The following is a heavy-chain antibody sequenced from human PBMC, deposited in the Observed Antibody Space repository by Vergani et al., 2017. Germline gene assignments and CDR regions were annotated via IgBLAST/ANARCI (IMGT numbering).Heavy chain of an antibody. D-gene: IGHD1-26*01. Sequence: EVQLLESGGGLVQPGESLRFSCTVSGSTFTSYGISGVRQAPGKGLEWVSGISASGGSTYYTDSVKGRFIISRDISKNTLYLQMSSLRADDTAVYYCAKDRPRDWETPLFLFDYWGQGTLVAVSS. CDR3: AKDRPRDWETPLFLFDY. CDR1: GSTFTSYG. V-gene: IGHV3-23*01. CDR2: ISASGGST. J-gene: IGHJ4*02.